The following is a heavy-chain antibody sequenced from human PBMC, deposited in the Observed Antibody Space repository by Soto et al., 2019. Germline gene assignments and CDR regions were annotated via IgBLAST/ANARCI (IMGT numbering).Heavy chain of an antibody. CDR1: GFTVSSNY. CDR2: ISSNGGST. V-gene: IGHV3-64D*08. CDR3: VKGITMVRGPLGY. D-gene: IGHD3-10*01. J-gene: IGHJ4*02. Sequence: GGSLRLSCAASGFTVSSNYMSWVRQAPGKGLEYVSAISSNGGSTYYADSVKGRFTISRDNSKNTLYLQMSSLRAEDTAVYYCVKGITMVRGPLGYWGQGTLVTV.